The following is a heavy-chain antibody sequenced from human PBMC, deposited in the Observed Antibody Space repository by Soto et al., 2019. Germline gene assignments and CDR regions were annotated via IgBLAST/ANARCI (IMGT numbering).Heavy chain of an antibody. J-gene: IGHJ6*04. Sequence: QVQLVQCGAEVERPGASVTVSCNASGGTFSSYAIRWARQAPGQGREWMGGIIPILGTPNYAQKFQGRVAITAGKPMSTYSMEMSSLRPEDTAVHYCATEEGIVHSFSPDYDYYGMYVWCEGTTVIVAA. CDR1: GGTFSSYA. CDR3: ATEEGIVHSFSPDYDYYGMYV. V-gene: IGHV1-69*06. CDR2: IIPILGTP. D-gene: IGHD1-26*01.